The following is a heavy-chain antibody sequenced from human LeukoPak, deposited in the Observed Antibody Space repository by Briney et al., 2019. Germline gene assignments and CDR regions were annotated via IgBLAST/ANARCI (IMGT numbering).Heavy chain of an antibody. CDR3: ARAPPPAGYSDH. CDR2: IYHSGST. CDR1: GGSFSGYY. J-gene: IGHJ4*02. Sequence: SETLSLTCAVYGGSFSGYYWSWIRQPPGKELEWIGNIYHSGSTYYNPSLKSRVTISVDTSKNQFSPTLSSVTAADTAVYYCARAPPPAGYSDHWGQGTLVTVSS. V-gene: IGHV4-34*01.